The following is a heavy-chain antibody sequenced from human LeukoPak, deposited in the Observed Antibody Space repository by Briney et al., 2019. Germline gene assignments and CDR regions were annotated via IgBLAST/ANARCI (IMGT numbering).Heavy chain of an antibody. Sequence: GASVKVSCKASGYTLSAYYMHWVRQAPGQGLEWMGWINANNGDTAYAQKFHGRVTMTRDTSINTAYMELSRLRSDDTAVYYCARSHSAYSYDYGGQGTLVIVSS. D-gene: IGHD3-22*01. V-gene: IGHV1-2*02. CDR3: ARSHSAYSYDY. CDR1: GYTLSAYY. J-gene: IGHJ4*02. CDR2: INANNGDT.